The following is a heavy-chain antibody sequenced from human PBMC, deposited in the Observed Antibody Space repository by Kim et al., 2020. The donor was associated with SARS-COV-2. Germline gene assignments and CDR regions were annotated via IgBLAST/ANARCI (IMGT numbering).Heavy chain of an antibody. CDR2: ISSSGSTI. CDR1: GFTFSDYY. Sequence: GGSLRLSCAASGFTFSDYYMSWIRQAPGKGLEWVSYISSSGSTIYYADSVKGRFTISRDNAKNSLYLQMNSLRAEDTAVYYCARGHSSSPSGLYYFDYWDQGTLVTVSS. V-gene: IGHV3-11*04. J-gene: IGHJ4*02. CDR3: ARGHSSSPSGLYYFDY. D-gene: IGHD2-2*01.